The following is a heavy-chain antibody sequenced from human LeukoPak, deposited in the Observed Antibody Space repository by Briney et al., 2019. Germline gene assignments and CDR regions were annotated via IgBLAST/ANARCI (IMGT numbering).Heavy chain of an antibody. V-gene: IGHV3-7*01. Sequence: GGSLRLSCAASGFTFSSYWMSWVRQAPGKGLEWVANIKQDGSEKYYVDSVKGRFTISRDNAKNSLYLQMNSLRAEDTAVYYCARERGYSGYDYGSWFDPWGQGTLVTVSS. CDR3: ARERGYSGYDYGSWFDP. CDR2: IKQDGSEK. CDR1: GFTFSSYW. J-gene: IGHJ5*02. D-gene: IGHD5-12*01.